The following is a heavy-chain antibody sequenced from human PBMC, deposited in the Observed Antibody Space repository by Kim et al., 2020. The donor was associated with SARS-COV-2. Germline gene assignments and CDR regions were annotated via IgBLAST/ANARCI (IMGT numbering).Heavy chain of an antibody. CDR3: ARESPDPYSSSWYYSSDYYYGMDV. J-gene: IGHJ6*02. D-gene: IGHD6-13*01. CDR1: GGSISSYY. CDR2: IYTSGST. V-gene: IGHV4-4*07. Sequence: SETLSLTCTVSGGSISSYYWSWIRQPAGKGLEWIGRIYTSGSTNYNPSLKSRVTMSVDTSKNQFSLKLSSVTAADTAVYYCARESPDPYSSSWYYSSDYYYGMDVWGQGTTVTVSS.